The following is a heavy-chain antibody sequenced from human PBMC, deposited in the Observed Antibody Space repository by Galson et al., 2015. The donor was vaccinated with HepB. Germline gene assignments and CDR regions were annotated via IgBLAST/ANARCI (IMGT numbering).Heavy chain of an antibody. V-gene: IGHV3-30*18. CDR1: GFTFSSYG. CDR2: ISYDGSNK. CDR3: AKEVNYGGNLPTDY. J-gene: IGHJ4*02. D-gene: IGHD4-23*01. Sequence: SLRLSCAASGFTFSSYGMHWVRQAPGKGLEWVAVISYDGSNKYYADSVKGRFTISRDNSKNTLYLQMNSLRAEDTAVYYCAKEVNYGGNLPTDYWGQGILLTVSS.